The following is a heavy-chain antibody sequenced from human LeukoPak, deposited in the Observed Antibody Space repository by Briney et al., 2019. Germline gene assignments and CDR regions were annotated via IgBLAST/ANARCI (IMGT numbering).Heavy chain of an antibody. CDR3: ARARIAARQSLPYYIDV. V-gene: IGHV1-2*02. D-gene: IGHD6-6*01. Sequence: ASVKASCKASGYTFTGYYMHWVRQAPGQGLEWMGWINPNSGGTNYAQKFQGRVTMTRDTSISTAYMELSRLRSDDTAVYYCARARIAARQSLPYYIDVWGKGTTVTVSS. J-gene: IGHJ6*03. CDR2: INPNSGGT. CDR1: GYTFTGYY.